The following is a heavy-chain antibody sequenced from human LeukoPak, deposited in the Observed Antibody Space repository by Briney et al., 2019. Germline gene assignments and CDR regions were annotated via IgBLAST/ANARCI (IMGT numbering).Heavy chain of an antibody. D-gene: IGHD3-10*01. CDR3: AREHRPLTFYVSGSYPWFDP. J-gene: IGHJ5*02. V-gene: IGHV3-33*01. Sequence: GRSLRLSCAASGFTFSSYGMHWVRQAPGKGLEWVAVIWYDGSNKYYADSVKGRFTISRDNSKNTLYLQMNSLRAEDTAVYYCAREHRPLTFYVSGSYPWFDPWGQGTLVTVFS. CDR1: GFTFSSYG. CDR2: IWYDGSNK.